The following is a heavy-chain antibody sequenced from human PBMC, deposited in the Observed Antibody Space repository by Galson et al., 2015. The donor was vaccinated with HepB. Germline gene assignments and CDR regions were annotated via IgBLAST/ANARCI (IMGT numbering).Heavy chain of an antibody. Sequence: SVKVSCKASGYTFSPYDINWVRQAPGQGLEWMGWMNPKSGNTGYAQKFQGRVSMTRNTSISTASMELGSLRSEDTAVYFCTRGRSGNYLSPLDHWGQGTLVTVSS. J-gene: IGHJ4*02. CDR1: GYTFSPYD. CDR2: MNPKSGNT. CDR3: TRGRSGNYLSPLDH. D-gene: IGHD3-16*02. V-gene: IGHV1-8*01.